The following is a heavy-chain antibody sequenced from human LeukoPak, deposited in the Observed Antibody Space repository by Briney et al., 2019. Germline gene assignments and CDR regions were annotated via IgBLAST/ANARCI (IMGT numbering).Heavy chain of an antibody. CDR3: ARAIVAGTSLFDY. CDR2: IYYSGST. Sequence: SETLSLTCTVSGGPISSYYWSWIRQPPGKGLEWIGYIYYSGSTNYNPSLKSRVTISVDTSKNQFSLKLSSVTAADTAVYYCARAIVAGTSLFDYWGQGTLVTVSS. J-gene: IGHJ4*02. CDR1: GGPISSYY. D-gene: IGHD6-19*01. V-gene: IGHV4-59*12.